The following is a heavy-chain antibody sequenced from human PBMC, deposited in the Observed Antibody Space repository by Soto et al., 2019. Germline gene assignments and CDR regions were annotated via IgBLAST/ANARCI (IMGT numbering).Heavy chain of an antibody. CDR1: GFTFSSYA. J-gene: IGHJ6*02. CDR2: ISGSGGST. CDR3: AKRPAIFARGYYYGMDV. D-gene: IGHD3-3*01. Sequence: GGSLRLSCAASGFTFSSYAMSWVRQAPGKGLEWVSAISGSGGSTYYADSAKGRFTISRDNSKNTLYLQMNSLRAEDTAVYYCAKRPAIFARGYYYGMDVWGQGTTVTVSS. V-gene: IGHV3-23*01.